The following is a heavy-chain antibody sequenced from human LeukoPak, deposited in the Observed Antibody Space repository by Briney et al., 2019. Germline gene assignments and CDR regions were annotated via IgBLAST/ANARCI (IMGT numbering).Heavy chain of an antibody. CDR2: IRSKAYGGTT. D-gene: IGHD3-22*01. V-gene: IGHV3-49*03. J-gene: IGHJ4*02. CDR3: TRDLPYYDSSGSPVDY. CDR1: GFTFSNAW. Sequence: PGGSLRLSCAASGFTFSNAWMSWFRQAPGKGLEWVGFIRSKAYGGTTEYAASVKGRFTISRDDSKSIAYLQMNSLKTEDTAVYYCTRDLPYYDSSGSPVDYWGQGTLVTVSS.